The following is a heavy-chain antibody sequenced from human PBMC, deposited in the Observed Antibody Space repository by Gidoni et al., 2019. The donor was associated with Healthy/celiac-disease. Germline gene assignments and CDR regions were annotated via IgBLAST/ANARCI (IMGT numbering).Heavy chain of an antibody. J-gene: IGHJ4*02. CDR1: GFTFSSYS. Sequence: EVQLVESGGGLVQPGGSLRLPCAASGFTFSSYSMNWVRQAPGKGLEWVSYISSSSSTIYYADSVKGRFTISRDNAKNSLYLQMNRLRAEDTAVYYCARGGGWWEMATIGVDYWGQGTLVTVSS. D-gene: IGHD1-26*01. CDR3: ARGGGWWEMATIGVDY. CDR2: ISSSSSTI. V-gene: IGHV3-48*01.